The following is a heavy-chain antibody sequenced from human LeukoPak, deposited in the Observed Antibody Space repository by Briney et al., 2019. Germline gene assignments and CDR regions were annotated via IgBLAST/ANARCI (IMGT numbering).Heavy chain of an antibody. D-gene: IGHD3-22*01. Sequence: ASVKVSCKASGYTFTGYYMHWVRQAPGQGLEWMGWINPNSGGTNYAQKFQDRVTMTRDTSISTAYMELSRLRSDDTAVYYCARYYYDSSGYYPMYYYMGVWGKGTTVTVSS. CDR2: INPNSGGT. CDR1: GYTFTGYY. V-gene: IGHV1-2*02. CDR3: ARYYYDSSGYYPMYYYMGV. J-gene: IGHJ6*03.